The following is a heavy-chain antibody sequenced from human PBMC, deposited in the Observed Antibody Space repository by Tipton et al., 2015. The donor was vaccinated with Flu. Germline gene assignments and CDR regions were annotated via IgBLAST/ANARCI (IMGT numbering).Heavy chain of an antibody. CDR3: ARRYCSGGSCVTGWFDP. CDR1: GYSISSGYY. CDR2: IYHSGST. Sequence: TLSLTCAVSGYSISSGYYWGWIRQPPGKGLEWIGSIYHSGSTYYNPSLKRRVTISVDTSKNQFSLKLSSVTAADTAVYYCARRYCSGGSCVTGWFDPWGQGTLVTVSS. D-gene: IGHD2-15*01. J-gene: IGHJ5*02. V-gene: IGHV4-38-2*01.